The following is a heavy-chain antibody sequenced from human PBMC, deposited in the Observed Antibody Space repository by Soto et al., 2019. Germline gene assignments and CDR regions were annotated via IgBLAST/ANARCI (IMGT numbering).Heavy chain of an antibody. Sequence: GGSLRLSCAASGFTVSSNYMSWVRQAPGKGLEWVSVIYSGGSTYYADSVKGRFTISRDNSKNTLYLQLNSLRAEDTAVYYCATPAADTYYDFCSGYCSPYYDYGMDVWGQGTTVTVSS. V-gene: IGHV3-66*04. D-gene: IGHD3-3*01. CDR3: ATPAADTYYDFCSGYCSPYYDYGMDV. CDR2: IYSGGST. J-gene: IGHJ6*02. CDR1: GFTVSSNY.